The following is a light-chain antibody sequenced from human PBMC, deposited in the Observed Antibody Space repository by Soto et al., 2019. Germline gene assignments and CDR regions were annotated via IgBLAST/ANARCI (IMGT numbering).Light chain of an antibody. CDR3: QVWDVSSDHVL. Sequence: SYELTQPPSVSVSPGETATITCGGYDSGTKSGHWYQQKPGQAPVLVIYYNSDRPSGIPERFSGSKSGNTATLTITTVEAGDEADFYCQVWDVSSDHVLFGGGTQLTVL. J-gene: IGLJ2*01. CDR1: DSGTKS. CDR2: YNS. V-gene: IGLV3-21*04.